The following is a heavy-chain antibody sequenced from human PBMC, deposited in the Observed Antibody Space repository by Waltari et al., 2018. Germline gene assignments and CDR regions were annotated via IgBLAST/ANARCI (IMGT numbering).Heavy chain of an antibody. CDR2: INSEGSST. V-gene: IGHV3-74*01. Sequence: EVQLVESGGGLVQPGGSLRLSCAASGFTFRSHCMPWVRQAPGKGLVCVSRINSEGSSTSYADSVKGRFTISRDNAKNTLDLQMNSLRAEDTAVYYCARVDDSSGYYPTWGQGTLVTVSS. D-gene: IGHD3-22*01. CDR1: GFTFRSHC. CDR3: ARVDDSSGYYPT. J-gene: IGHJ4*02.